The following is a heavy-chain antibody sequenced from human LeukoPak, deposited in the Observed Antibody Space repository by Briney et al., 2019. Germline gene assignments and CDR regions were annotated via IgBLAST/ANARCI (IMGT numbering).Heavy chain of an antibody. D-gene: IGHD5-12*01. CDR1: GFTVNKKY. J-gene: IGHJ5*01. CDR2: IYSGGST. V-gene: IGHV3-66*01. Sequence: PGGSLRLSCAASGFTVNKKYMSWVRQAPGKGLEWVSVIYSGGSTSYANSVKGRFTISRDNSKNSLYLQMNSLRAEDTAVYYCARVGSHRNSGYDSWGQGTLVTVSS. CDR3: ARVGSHRNSGYDS.